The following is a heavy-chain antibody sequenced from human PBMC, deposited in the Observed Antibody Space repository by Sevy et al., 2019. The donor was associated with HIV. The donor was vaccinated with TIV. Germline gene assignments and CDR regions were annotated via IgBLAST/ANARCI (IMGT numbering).Heavy chain of an antibody. Sequence: GGSLRLSCAASGFTFSSNSMNWVRQAPGKGLEWVSSISSSSSYIYYADSVKGRFTISRDNAKNSLYLQMNSLRAEDTAVYYCARDPHSSSWPYYFDYWGQGTLVTVSS. D-gene: IGHD6-13*01. V-gene: IGHV3-21*01. CDR2: ISSSSSYI. CDR1: GFTFSSNS. CDR3: ARDPHSSSWPYYFDY. J-gene: IGHJ4*02.